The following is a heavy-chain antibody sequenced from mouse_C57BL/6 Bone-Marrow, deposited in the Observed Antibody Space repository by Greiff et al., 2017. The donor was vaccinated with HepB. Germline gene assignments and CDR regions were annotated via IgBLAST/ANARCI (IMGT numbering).Heavy chain of an antibody. D-gene: IGHD2-3*01. CDR3: ARDDGYYLAWFAY. V-gene: IGHV1-55*01. CDR2: IYPGSGST. Sequence: QVQLQQPGAELVKPGASVKMSCKASGYTFTSYWITWVKQRPGQGLEWIGDIYPGSGSTNYNEKFKSKATLTVDTSSSTAYMQLSSLTSEDSAVYYCARDDGYYLAWFAYWGQGTLVTVSA. CDR1: GYTFTSYW. J-gene: IGHJ3*01.